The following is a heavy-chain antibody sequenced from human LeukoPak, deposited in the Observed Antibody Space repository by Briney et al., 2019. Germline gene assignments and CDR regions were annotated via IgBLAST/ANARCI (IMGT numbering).Heavy chain of an antibody. CDR3: ARQYLSGHTDY. CDR2: IYPGDSAA. V-gene: IGHV5-51*01. J-gene: IGHJ4*02. D-gene: IGHD6-19*01. CDR1: GYNFTNYW. Sequence: GESLKISCKGSGYNFTNYWIAWVRQMPGKGLEWMGIIYPGDSAATYSPSFQGQVTISADKSISTAYLQWTSLKASDTAMYYCARQYLSGHTDYWGQGTLVTVSS.